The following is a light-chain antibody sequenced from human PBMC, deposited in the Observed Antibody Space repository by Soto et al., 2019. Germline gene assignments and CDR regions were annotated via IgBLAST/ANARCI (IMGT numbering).Light chain of an antibody. Sequence: QSAVTQPPSASGTPGQRVTLSCSGRSSNIGSNAVNWYRQFPGRAPKVLIYNNNERPSGVPDRFSGSKSGTSASLAISGLQSDDEADYYCATWAEGINGWVFGGGTKVTVL. CDR3: ATWAEGINGWV. CDR1: SSNIGSNA. J-gene: IGLJ3*02. CDR2: NNN. V-gene: IGLV1-44*01.